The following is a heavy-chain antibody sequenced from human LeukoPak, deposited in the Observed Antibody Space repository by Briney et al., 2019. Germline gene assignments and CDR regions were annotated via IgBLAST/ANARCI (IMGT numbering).Heavy chain of an antibody. Sequence: GASVKVSCKTSGYTFIDYFIHWVRQAPGQGLEWMGRLNPNNGDTYYAQDFRGRVTMTRDTSISTAYMELRRLTSDDTAVYYCARDLSSTSNWEFDYWGQGTLVTVSS. D-gene: IGHD7-27*01. CDR2: LNPNNGDT. CDR1: GYTFIDYF. CDR3: ARDLSSTSNWEFDY. V-gene: IGHV1-2*06. J-gene: IGHJ4*02.